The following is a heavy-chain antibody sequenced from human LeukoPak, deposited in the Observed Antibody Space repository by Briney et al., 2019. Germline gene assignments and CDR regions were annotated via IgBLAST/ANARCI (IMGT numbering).Heavy chain of an antibody. D-gene: IGHD4-17*01. V-gene: IGHV1-2*02. J-gene: IGHJ4*02. CDR2: INPKSGGT. CDR3: ATISGELLSTTVTTWVAIDY. CDR1: GYTFTDYY. Sequence: ASVNVSFKASGYTFTDYYMHWVRQAPGQGGEWMGWINPKSGGTNYAHKFQGRVTMTRDTSISTAYMELRRLRSDDTAVYYCATISGELLSTTVTTWVAIDYWGQGTLVTVSS.